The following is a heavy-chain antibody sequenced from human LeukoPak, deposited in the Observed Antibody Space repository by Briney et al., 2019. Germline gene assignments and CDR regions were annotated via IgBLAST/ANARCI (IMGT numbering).Heavy chain of an antibody. Sequence: SETLSLTCAVYGGSFSGYYWSWIRQPPGKGLEWIGEINHSGSTNYNPSLKSPVTISVSNSKNKFSLKLSSVTAADTAVYYCAVSGYCSSTSCYRLGYWGQGTLVTVSS. CDR1: GGSFSGYY. CDR3: AVSGYCSSTSCYRLGY. V-gene: IGHV4-34*01. D-gene: IGHD2-2*01. J-gene: IGHJ4*02. CDR2: INHSGST.